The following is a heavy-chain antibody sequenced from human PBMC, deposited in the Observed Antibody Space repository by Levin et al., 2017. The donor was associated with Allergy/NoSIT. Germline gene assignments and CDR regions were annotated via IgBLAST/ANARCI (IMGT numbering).Heavy chain of an antibody. CDR2: ISGSGTST. V-gene: IGHV3-23*01. CDR3: AKHRGYSSRGIDY. CDR1: GFTFSSNA. J-gene: IGHJ4*02. Sequence: GASVKVSCAASGFTFSSNAMSWVRQAPGKGLEWVSAISGSGTSTYYADSVKGRFTISRDNSKNTLYLQMNSLRAEDTAVYYCAKHRGYSSRGIDYWGQGTLVTVSS. D-gene: IGHD6-13*01.